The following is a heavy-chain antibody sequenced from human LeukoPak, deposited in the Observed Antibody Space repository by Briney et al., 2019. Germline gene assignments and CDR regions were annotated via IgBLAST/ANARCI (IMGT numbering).Heavy chain of an antibody. V-gene: IGHV4-39*07. J-gene: IGHJ4*02. CDR3: ARKLGYSGCDAFYDY. D-gene: IGHD5-12*01. CDR2: VSHSGST. CDR1: GGSISSSRYY. Sequence: SETLSLTCTVSGGSISSSRYYWGWIRQPPGKGLEWIGEVSHSGSTNYNPSLKSRVTISVDTSKNQFSLQLSSVTAADTAVYYCARKLGYSGCDAFYDYWGQGTLVTVSS.